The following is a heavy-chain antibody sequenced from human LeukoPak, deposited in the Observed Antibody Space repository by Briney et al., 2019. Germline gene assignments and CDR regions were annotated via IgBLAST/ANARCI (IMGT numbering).Heavy chain of an antibody. J-gene: IGHJ2*01. CDR2: IYYSGST. Sequence: PSETLSLTCTVSGVSISSGGYYWSWIRQHPGKGLEWIGYIYYSGSTYYNPSLKSRVTISVDTSKNQFSLKLSSVTAADTAVYYCARWQPYWYFDLWGRGTLVTVSS. V-gene: IGHV4-31*03. D-gene: IGHD2-15*01. CDR3: ARWQPYWYFDL. CDR1: GVSISSGGYY.